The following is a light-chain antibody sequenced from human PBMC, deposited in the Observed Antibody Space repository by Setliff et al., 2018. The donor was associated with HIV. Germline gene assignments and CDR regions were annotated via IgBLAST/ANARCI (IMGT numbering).Light chain of an antibody. CDR3: CSYAGSDTFVV. Sequence: QSVLTQPPSVSASPGQSIIISCTGTISDIGSYNLVSWYQQRPGTAPHLIIYEVNKRPSGVSNRFSGSKSGNTASLAISGLQADDEADYYCCSYAGSDTFVVFGTGTKFTVL. V-gene: IGLV2-23*02. J-gene: IGLJ1*01. CDR1: ISDIGSYNL. CDR2: EVN.